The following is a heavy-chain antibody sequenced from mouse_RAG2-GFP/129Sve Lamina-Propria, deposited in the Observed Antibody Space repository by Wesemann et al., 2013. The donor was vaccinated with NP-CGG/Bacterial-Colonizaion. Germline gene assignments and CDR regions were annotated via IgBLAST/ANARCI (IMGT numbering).Heavy chain of an antibody. D-gene: IGHD1-1*01. Sequence: GNGATSYNQKFKGKATLTVDKSSSTAYMQLSSLTSEDSAVYFCARSITTVVGDYFDYWGQGTTLTVSS. J-gene: IGHJ2*01. V-gene: IGHV1-12*01. CDR3: ARSITTVVGDYFDY. CDR2: GNGAT.